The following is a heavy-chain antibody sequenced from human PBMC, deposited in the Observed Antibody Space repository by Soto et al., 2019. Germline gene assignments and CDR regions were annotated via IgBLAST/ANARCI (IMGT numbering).Heavy chain of an antibody. J-gene: IGHJ6*02. D-gene: IGHD5-18*01. V-gene: IGHV4-4*02. Sequence: XEILLLNCAVSRGSISGSNWWGWVSQPPGKGLEWIGEIHNSGSTTYNPSLKSRVTISVDKSKNQFSLKLSSVTAADTAVYYCARDVHVDTAMVSYYYGMDVWGQGTTVTVSS. CDR2: IHNSGST. CDR3: ARDVHVDTAMVSYYYGMDV. CDR1: RGSISGSNW.